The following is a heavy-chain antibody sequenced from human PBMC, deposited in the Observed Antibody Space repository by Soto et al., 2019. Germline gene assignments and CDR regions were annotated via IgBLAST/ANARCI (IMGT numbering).Heavy chain of an antibody. Sequence: QVQFVQSGPEVKNPGASVKVSCKASAYSSTIYGITWVRQAPGQGLEWMGWIRPHNGDTKYAQRFQGRVTMTTEPSTTTVFMDLRTLRSDDTAVYYCATALGSSGWFDYWGPGTLVTVPS. D-gene: IGHD6-19*01. CDR1: AYSSTIYG. CDR3: ATALGSSGWFDY. CDR2: IRPHNGDT. V-gene: IGHV1-18*01. J-gene: IGHJ4*02.